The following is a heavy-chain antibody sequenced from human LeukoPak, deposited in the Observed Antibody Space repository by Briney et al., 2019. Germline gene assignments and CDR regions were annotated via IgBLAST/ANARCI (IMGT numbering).Heavy chain of an antibody. Sequence: SETLSLTCTVSGGSISSYYWSWIRQPAGKGLEWIGRIYTSGSTNYNPSLKSRVTMSVDTSKNQFSLKLSSVTAADTAVYYCARFRYCSSTSCYLAFDIWGQGTMVTVSS. CDR3: ARFRYCSSTSCYLAFDI. V-gene: IGHV4-4*07. J-gene: IGHJ3*02. CDR1: GGSISSYY. CDR2: IYTSGST. D-gene: IGHD2-2*01.